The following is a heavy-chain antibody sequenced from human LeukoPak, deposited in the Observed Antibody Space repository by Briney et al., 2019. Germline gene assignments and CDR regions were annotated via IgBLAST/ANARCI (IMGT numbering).Heavy chain of an antibody. Sequence: SGGSLRLSCAASGFTFSSYSMKWVRQAPGKGLEWVSLISWDGGSTYYADSVKGRFTISRDNSKNSLYLQMNSLRTEDTALYYCAKGYSSGWYWGAFDIWGQGTMVTVSS. V-gene: IGHV3-43*01. CDR1: GFTFSSYS. CDR2: ISWDGGST. J-gene: IGHJ3*02. D-gene: IGHD6-19*01. CDR3: AKGYSSGWYWGAFDI.